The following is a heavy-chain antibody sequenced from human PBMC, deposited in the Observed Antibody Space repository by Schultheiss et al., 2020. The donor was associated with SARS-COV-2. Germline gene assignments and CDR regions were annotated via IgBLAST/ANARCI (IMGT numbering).Heavy chain of an antibody. Sequence: SETLSLTCSVSGGSNSFHYFSWIRQPPGKGLEWIGYIYYSGSTYYNPSLKSRVTMSVDTSKNQFSLKLSSVTAADTAVYYCANLHMSGPYNWFDPWGQGTLVTVSS. J-gene: IGHJ5*02. CDR3: ANLHMSGPYNWFDP. V-gene: IGHV4-59*04. D-gene: IGHD2-21*01. CDR1: GGSNSFHY. CDR2: IYYSGST.